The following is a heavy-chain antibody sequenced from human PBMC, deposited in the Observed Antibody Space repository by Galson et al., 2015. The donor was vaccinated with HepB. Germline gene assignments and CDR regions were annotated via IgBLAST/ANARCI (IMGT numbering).Heavy chain of an antibody. CDR1: GYTLTKLS. CDR3: ATDIRIVGATSLIDY. V-gene: IGHV1-24*01. J-gene: IGHJ4*02. Sequence: SVKVSCKVSGYTLTKLSMHWVRQAPGKGLEWMGGFDPEDGETIYAQKFQGRVTMTEDTSTDTAYMELSSLRSEDTAVYYCATDIRIVGATSLIDYWGQGTLVTVSS. D-gene: IGHD1-26*01. CDR2: FDPEDGET.